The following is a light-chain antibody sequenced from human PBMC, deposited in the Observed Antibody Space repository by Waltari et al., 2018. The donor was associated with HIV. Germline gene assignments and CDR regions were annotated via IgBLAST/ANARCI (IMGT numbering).Light chain of an antibody. CDR3: QQRSNWPLT. J-gene: IGKJ4*01. Sequence: IVLTQSPATLSLSPGERATLSCRASQSVSTFLVWYQQNPGQAPRLPMYDASKRAAGIPARFSGSGSGTDFTLTISSLEPEDFAVYYCQQRSNWPLTFGGGTKVEIK. CDR2: DAS. CDR1: QSVSTF. V-gene: IGKV3-11*01.